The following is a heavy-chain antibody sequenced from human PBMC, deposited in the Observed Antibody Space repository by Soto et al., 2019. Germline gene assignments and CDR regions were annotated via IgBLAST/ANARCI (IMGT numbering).Heavy chain of an antibody. CDR1: GFSLSSSGVG. Sequence: QITLKESGPTLVRPTQTLTLTCTFSGFSLSSSGVGVGWIRQPPGKALEWLALIYWGDDKRYSPPLKSRLTITKDTSKNQVVLTLTKLDTVDTATYYCARGGWTTYYSPFFDYWGQGTLVTVSS. D-gene: IGHD3-10*01. J-gene: IGHJ4*02. V-gene: IGHV2-5*02. CDR3: ARGGWTTYYSPFFDY. CDR2: IYWGDDK.